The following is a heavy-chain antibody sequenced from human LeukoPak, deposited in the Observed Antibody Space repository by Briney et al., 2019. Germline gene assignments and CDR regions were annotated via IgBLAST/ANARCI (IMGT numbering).Heavy chain of an antibody. V-gene: IGHV3-48*03. D-gene: IGHD2-2*01. CDR1: GFTFSSYA. Sequence: GGSLRLSCAASGFTFSSYAMSWVRQAPGKGLEGVSYISSSGTTMYYADSVKGRFTISRDNAKNSLYLQMNSLRAEDTAVYSCARVDRYCSSTSCPPWFDPWGQGTLVTVSS. J-gene: IGHJ5*02. CDR2: ISSSGTTM. CDR3: ARVDRYCSSTSCPPWFDP.